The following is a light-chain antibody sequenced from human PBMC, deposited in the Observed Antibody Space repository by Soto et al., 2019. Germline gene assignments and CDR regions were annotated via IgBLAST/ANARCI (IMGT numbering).Light chain of an antibody. V-gene: IGLV8-61*01. Sequence: QTVVTQEPSFSVSPGGTVTLTCGLSSGSVSGSHYPSWYHQTPGHPPRTLIYSTNARSSGVPDRFSGSIRGKKGALTITGAQADDESDYYCALYVGSGISIFGGGTKVTVL. CDR2: STN. CDR3: ALYVGSGISI. CDR1: SGSVSGSHY. J-gene: IGLJ2*01.